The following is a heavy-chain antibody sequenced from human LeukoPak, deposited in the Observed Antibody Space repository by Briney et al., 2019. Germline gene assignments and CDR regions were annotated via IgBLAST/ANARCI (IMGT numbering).Heavy chain of an antibody. J-gene: IGHJ5*02. V-gene: IGHV4-39*07. Sequence: SETLSLTCTVSGGSISSSSYYWGWIRQPPGKGLEWIGSIYYSGSTNYSPSLKSRVTISLDKSKNQFSLKLSSVTAADTAVYYCARGGFLEWLLRSSRWFDPWGQGTLVTVSS. CDR1: GGSISSSSYY. CDR3: ARGGFLEWLLRSSRWFDP. CDR2: IYYSGST. D-gene: IGHD3-3*01.